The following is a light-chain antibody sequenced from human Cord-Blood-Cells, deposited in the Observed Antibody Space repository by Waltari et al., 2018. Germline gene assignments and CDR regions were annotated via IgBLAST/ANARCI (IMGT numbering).Light chain of an antibody. V-gene: IGKV3-11*01. CDR1: QSVSSY. CDR2: DAS. J-gene: IGKJ1*01. Sequence: EIVLTQSPAPLSLSPGERATLSCRASQSVSSYLAWYQHKPGQAPRLLIYDASNRATGIPARFSGSGSGTDFTLTISSLEPEDFAVYYCQQRSNWPLTFGQGTKVEIK. CDR3: QQRSNWPLT.